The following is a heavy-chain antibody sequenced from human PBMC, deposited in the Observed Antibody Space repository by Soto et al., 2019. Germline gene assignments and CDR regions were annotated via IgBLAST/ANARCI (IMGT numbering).Heavy chain of an antibody. V-gene: IGHV3-48*01. Sequence: GGSLRLSCAASGFTFSSYSMNWVRQAPGKGLEWVSYISSSSSTIYYADSVKGRFTIPRDNAKNSLYLQMNSLRAEDTAVYYCARDWGSSGIDYWGQGTLVTVSS. CDR1: GFTFSSYS. J-gene: IGHJ4*02. D-gene: IGHD6-19*01. CDR3: ARDWGSSGIDY. CDR2: ISSSSSTI.